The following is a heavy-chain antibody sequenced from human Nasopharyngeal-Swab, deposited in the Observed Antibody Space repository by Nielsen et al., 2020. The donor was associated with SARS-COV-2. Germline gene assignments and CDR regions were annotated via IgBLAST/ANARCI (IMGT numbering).Heavy chain of an antibody. D-gene: IGHD3-16*02. V-gene: IGHV1-18*01. Sequence: ASVKVSCKASGYTFTSYGISWVRQAPGQGLEWMGWISAYNGNTNYAQKLQGRVTMTTDTSTSTAYMELRSLRSDDTAVYHCARELGLSGLGYYYYGMDVWGQGTTVTVSS. CDR2: ISAYNGNT. CDR3: ARELGLSGLGYYYYGMDV. CDR1: GYTFTSYG. J-gene: IGHJ6*02.